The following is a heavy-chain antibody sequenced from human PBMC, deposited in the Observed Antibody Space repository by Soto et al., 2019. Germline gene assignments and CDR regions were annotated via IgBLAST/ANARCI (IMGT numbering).Heavy chain of an antibody. CDR2: ISAYNGNT. Sequence: ASVKVSCKASGYTFTSYGISWVRQAPGQGLEWMGWISAYNGNTNYAQKLQGRVTMTTDTSTSTAYMELRSLRSDDTAVYYCARAVSWFGEFSSYYYMDVWGKGTTVTVSS. V-gene: IGHV1-18*01. CDR3: ARAVSWFGEFSSYYYMDV. CDR1: GYTFTSYG. D-gene: IGHD3-10*01. J-gene: IGHJ6*03.